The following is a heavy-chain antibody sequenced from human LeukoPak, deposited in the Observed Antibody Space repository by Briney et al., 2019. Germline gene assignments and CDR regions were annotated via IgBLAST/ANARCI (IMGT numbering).Heavy chain of an antibody. CDR1: GFSFSDSA. D-gene: IGHD1-7*01. J-gene: IGHJ4*02. V-gene: IGHV3-30-3*01. CDR2: ISYDGTNK. CDR3: AADRTLNDPLDY. Sequence: PGRPLRLSCAGSGFSFSDSAMHWVRQAPGKGLEWVALISYDGTNKYYADSVKGRFSISRDNSKSTVSLQMNSLSPEDTAVYFCAADRTLNDPLDYWGPGTLVTVSS.